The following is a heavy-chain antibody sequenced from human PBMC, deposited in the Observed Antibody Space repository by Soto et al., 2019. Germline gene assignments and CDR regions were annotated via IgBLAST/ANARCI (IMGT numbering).Heavy chain of an antibody. Sequence: QVQLQESGPGLVRPSETLSLTCTVSGGSIRSDYWNWIRQPPGKGLEWIGYIHSGSTNYNASLRSRVAISLDTSKNPFSLKLSSVTAADTAVYFCARQDGSRSTEFWGQGTLVTVSP. CDR2: IHSGST. CDR1: GGSIRSDY. J-gene: IGHJ4*02. CDR3: ARQDGSRSTEF. D-gene: IGHD3-10*01. V-gene: IGHV4-59*08.